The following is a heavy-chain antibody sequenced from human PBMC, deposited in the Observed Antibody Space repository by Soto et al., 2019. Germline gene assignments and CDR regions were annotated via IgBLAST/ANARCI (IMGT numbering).Heavy chain of an antibody. CDR1: GFTFSSYA. CDR2: ISYDGSNK. Sequence: LRLSCAASGFTFSSYAMHWVRQAPGKGLEWVAVISYDGSNKYYADSVKGRFTISRDNSKNTLYLQMNSPRAEDTAVYYCARFSAVAGFDYWGQGTLVTVSS. V-gene: IGHV3-30-3*01. D-gene: IGHD6-19*01. CDR3: ARFSAVAGFDY. J-gene: IGHJ4*02.